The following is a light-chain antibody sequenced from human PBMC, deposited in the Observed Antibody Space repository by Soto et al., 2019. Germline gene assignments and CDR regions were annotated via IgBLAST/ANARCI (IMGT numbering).Light chain of an antibody. CDR2: AAS. Sequence: VIWMTQSPSLVSASTGDRVTITCRMSQAVGSYLAWYQQKPGKAPELLIYAASTLHSGVPPRFSGSGSWTDFTLTISSLQSEDFATYYCQQYDTLPLTFGGGTRVEIK. CDR1: QAVGSY. CDR3: QQYDTLPLT. V-gene: IGKV1D-8*01. J-gene: IGKJ4*01.